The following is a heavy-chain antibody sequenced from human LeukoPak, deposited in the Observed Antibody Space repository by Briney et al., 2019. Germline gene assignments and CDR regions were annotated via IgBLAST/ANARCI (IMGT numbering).Heavy chain of an antibody. CDR1: GGSFSGYY. V-gene: IGHV4-34*01. D-gene: IGHD3-10*01. CDR2: INHSGGT. J-gene: IGHJ4*02. CDR3: ARYKRDYYGSGSSFDY. Sequence: SETLSLTCAVYGGSFSGYYWSWIRQPPGKGLEWIGEINHSGGTNYNPSLKSRVTISVDTSKNQFSLKLSSVTAADTAVYYCARYKRDYYGSGSSFDYRGQGTLVTVSS.